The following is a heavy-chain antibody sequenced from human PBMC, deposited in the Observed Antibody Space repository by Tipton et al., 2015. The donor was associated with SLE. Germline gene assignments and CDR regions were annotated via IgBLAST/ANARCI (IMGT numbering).Heavy chain of an antibody. Sequence: LRLSCTVSGGSISSYYWSWIRQPPGKGLEWIGYIYYSGSTNYKPSLRSRVTISVDTSKNQFSLKLSSVTAADTAVYYCARHYDYYYYGMDVWGQGTTVTVSS. CDR2: IYYSGST. CDR3: ARHYDYYYYGMDV. CDR1: GGSISSYY. V-gene: IGHV4-59*08. D-gene: IGHD4-17*01. J-gene: IGHJ6*02.